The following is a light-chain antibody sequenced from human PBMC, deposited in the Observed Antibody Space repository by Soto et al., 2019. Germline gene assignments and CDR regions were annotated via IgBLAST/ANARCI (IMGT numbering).Light chain of an antibody. CDR1: QSVSSSY. CDR2: GAS. Sequence: GLTQSPGTLSLTPGEGATLSCRASQSVSSSYLAWYQQKPGQAPRLLIYGASSRASGVPARFSGSGSGTEFILTISELEPEDSGIYHCHQHGGSPETFGQRTMV. V-gene: IGKV3-20*01. CDR3: HQHGGSPET. J-gene: IGKJ1*01.